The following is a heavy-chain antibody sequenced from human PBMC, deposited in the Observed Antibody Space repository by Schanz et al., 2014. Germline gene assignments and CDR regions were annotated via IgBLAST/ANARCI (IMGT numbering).Heavy chain of an antibody. CDR2: ISVYNHNK. D-gene: IGHD3-3*01. Sequence: QVQLVQSGAEVKKPGASVKVSCTASGFNFNNYDINWVRQATGQGLEWMGWISVYNHNKEYDQKFQGRVTMTTDPSTSTAYMALTDLRSDDTAVYYCARDRRFFDRDDLYYFDSWGQGTLVTVSS. V-gene: IGHV1-18*04. J-gene: IGHJ4*02. CDR1: GFNFNNYD. CDR3: ARDRRFFDRDDLYYFDS.